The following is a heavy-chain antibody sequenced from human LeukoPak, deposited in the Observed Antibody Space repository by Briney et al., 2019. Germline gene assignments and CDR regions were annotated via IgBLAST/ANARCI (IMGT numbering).Heavy chain of an antibody. CDR3: ASSYGSSAYYPFDY. V-gene: IGHV3-23*01. Sequence: GGSLRLSRVASGFAFRNNAMNWVRQAPGKGLEWVSLISDSGGSTNYADSVKGRFTISRDNSKNTLYLQMNTLRAEDTAIYYCASSYGSSAYYPFDYWGQGTLVTVSS. J-gene: IGHJ4*02. CDR1: GFAFRNNA. CDR2: ISDSGGST. D-gene: IGHD3-22*01.